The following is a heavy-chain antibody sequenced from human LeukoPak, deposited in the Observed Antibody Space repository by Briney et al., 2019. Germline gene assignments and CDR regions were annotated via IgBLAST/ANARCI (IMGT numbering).Heavy chain of an antibody. J-gene: IGHJ4*02. D-gene: IGHD3-22*01. Sequence: SETLSLTCDVYGGSFSGYYWSWIRQPPGKGLEWIGYIYYSGSTNYNPSLKSRVTISVDTSKNQFSLKLSSVTAADTAVYYCARDAFSGYYYTLDYWGQGTLVTVSS. CDR3: ARDAFSGYYYTLDY. V-gene: IGHV4-59*01. CDR2: IYYSGST. CDR1: GGSFSGYY.